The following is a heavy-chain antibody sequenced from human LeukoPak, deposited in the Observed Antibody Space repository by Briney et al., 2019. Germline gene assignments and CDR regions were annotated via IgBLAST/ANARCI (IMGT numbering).Heavy chain of an antibody. CDR3: ARDGPSLTGTTHGMDV. J-gene: IGHJ6*02. CDR2: IIPIFGTA. D-gene: IGHD1-7*01. Sequence: SVKVSCKASGGTFSSYAISWVRQAPGQGLEWMGGIIPIFGTANYAQKFQGRVTITADESTSTAYMELSSLRSEDTAVYYCARDGPSLTGTTHGMDVWGQGTTVTVSS. CDR1: GGTFSSYA. V-gene: IGHV1-69*13.